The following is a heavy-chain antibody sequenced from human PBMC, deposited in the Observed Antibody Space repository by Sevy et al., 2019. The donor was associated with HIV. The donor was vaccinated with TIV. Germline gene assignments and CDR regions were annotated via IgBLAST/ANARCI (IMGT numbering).Heavy chain of an antibody. J-gene: IGHJ6*02. CDR2: IWYDGSNK. Sequence: GGSLRLSCAASGFTFSSYGMHWVRQAPGKGLEWVAVIWYDGSNKYYADSVKGRFTISRDNSKNTLYLQMNSLRAEDTAVYYCARDMGGCSSTSCDTHYYYYGMDVWGQGTTVTVSS. CDR3: ARDMGGCSSTSCDTHYYYYGMDV. D-gene: IGHD2-2*02. V-gene: IGHV3-33*01. CDR1: GFTFSSYG.